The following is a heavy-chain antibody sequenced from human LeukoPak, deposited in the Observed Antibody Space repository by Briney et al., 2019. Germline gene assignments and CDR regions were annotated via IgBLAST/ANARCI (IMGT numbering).Heavy chain of an antibody. Sequence: SETLSLTCAVSGYSISSGCYWGWIRQPPGKALAWIGSIYHSGSTYYNPSLKSRVTISVDTSKNQFSLKLSSVTAADTAVYYCARDAYYYGSGSYYNNWGQGTLVTVSS. CDR3: ARDAYYYGSGSYYNN. D-gene: IGHD3-10*01. CDR1: GYSISSGCY. V-gene: IGHV4-38-2*02. CDR2: IYHSGST. J-gene: IGHJ4*02.